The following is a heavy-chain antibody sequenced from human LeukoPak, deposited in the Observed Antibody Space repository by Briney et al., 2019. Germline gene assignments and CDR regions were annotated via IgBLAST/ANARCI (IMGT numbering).Heavy chain of an antibody. CDR1: GFAFNTYG. CDR3: ARDLPNPMVRGVNYYYGMDV. D-gene: IGHD3-10*01. J-gene: IGHJ6*02. CDR2: IWYDGSDK. V-gene: IGHV3-33*01. Sequence: HPGRPLRLSCAASGFAFNTYGMHWVRQAPDKGLEWVAVIWYDGSDKYYADSVKGRFTISRDNSKNTLYLQMNSLRAEDTAVYYCARDLPNPMVRGVNYYYGMDVWGQGTTVTVSS.